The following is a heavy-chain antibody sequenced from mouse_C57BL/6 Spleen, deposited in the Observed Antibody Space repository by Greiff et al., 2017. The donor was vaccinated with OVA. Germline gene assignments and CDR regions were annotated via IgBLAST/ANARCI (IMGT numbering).Heavy chain of an antibody. D-gene: IGHD1-1*02. CDR2: IHPNSGST. CDR1: GYTFTSYW. J-gene: IGHJ4*01. Sequence: QVQLQQPGAELVKPGASVKLSCKASGYTFTSYWMHWVKQRPGQGLEWIGMIHPNSGSTNYNEKFKSKATLTVDKSSSTAYMQLISLTSEDSAVYYCARGVLSDSAMDDWGQGTSVTVSS. V-gene: IGHV1-64*01. CDR3: ARGVLSDSAMDD.